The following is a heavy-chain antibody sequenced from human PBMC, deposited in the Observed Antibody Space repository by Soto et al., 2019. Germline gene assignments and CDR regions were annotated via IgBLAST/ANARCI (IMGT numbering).Heavy chain of an antibody. Sequence: QVQLQESGPGLVKPSETLSLTCTVSGGSISSYYWSWIRQPPGKGLEWIGYIYYSGSTNYNPSLKRRVTKSVDTSKNQFSLKLNSMTAADTAVYYCARHNYCSGSTYFGYWGQGTLVTVSS. D-gene: IGHD3-10*02. J-gene: IGHJ4*02. V-gene: IGHV4-59*08. CDR1: GGSISSYY. CDR3: ARHNYCSGSTYFGY. CDR2: IYYSGST.